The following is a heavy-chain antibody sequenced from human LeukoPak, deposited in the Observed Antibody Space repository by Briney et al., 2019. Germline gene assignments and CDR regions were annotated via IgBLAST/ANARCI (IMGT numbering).Heavy chain of an antibody. CDR1: GFTFSNYA. CDR3: PKSLEVIASWFAP. V-gene: IGHV3-23*01. Sequence: SGGSLRLSCAASGFTFSNYAMSWVRQAPGKGLEWVSGISGNSGGSTYYADSVKGRFTISRDKSKNTLYLQMHRMRGEGPALYSCPKSLEVIASWFAPWGQGTLVTVSS. D-gene: IGHD2-15*01. CDR2: ISGNSGGST. J-gene: IGHJ5*02.